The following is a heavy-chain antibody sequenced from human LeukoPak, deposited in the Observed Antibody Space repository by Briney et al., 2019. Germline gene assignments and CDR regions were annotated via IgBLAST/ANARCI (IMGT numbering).Heavy chain of an antibody. V-gene: IGHV3-11*01. CDR2: ITSSGDSV. Sequence: GGSLRLSCAASGLTFSDHYMTWTRQAPGKGPEWVSYITSSGDSVSYADSVKGRFTISRDNAKNSLYLQMNSLRAEDTAVYYCGRGHWGLDYWGQGTLVTVSS. D-gene: IGHD7-27*01. CDR1: GLTFSDHY. J-gene: IGHJ4*02. CDR3: GRGHWGLDY.